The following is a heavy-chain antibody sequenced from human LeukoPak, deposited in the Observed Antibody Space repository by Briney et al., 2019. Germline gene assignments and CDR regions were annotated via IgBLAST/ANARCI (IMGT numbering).Heavy chain of an antibody. CDR3: ARDPDSSYEWGPFDP. CDR2: TYYRSKWNT. V-gene: IGHV6-1*01. CDR1: GDSVSSNSAS. D-gene: IGHD1-26*01. J-gene: IGHJ5*02. Sequence: SQTLSLTCAISGDSVSSNSASWNWVRQSPSRGLEWLGRTYYRSKWNTDYAVSVKGRITINPDTSKNQFSLYLYSVTPEDTAVYYCARDPDSSYEWGPFDPWGQGTLVTVSS.